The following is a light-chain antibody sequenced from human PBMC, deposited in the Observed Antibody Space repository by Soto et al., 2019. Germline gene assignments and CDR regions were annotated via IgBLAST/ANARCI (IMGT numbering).Light chain of an antibody. CDR2: KAS. V-gene: IGKV1-5*03. CDR1: ESISGW. J-gene: IGKJ1*01. Sequence: DIQMTQSPSTLSASVGDRVTITCRASESISGWLAWYQQKPGKAPKLVMFKASTLESGVPSRFSGSGSGTEFTLSISSLQPDDFAIDYCQQYNSYPRTFGQGTKVEIK. CDR3: QQYNSYPRT.